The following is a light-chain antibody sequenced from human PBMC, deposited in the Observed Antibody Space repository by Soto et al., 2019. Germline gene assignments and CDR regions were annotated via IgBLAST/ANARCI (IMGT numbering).Light chain of an antibody. CDR3: QQRSNWPSIT. CDR2: GAA. V-gene: IGKV3D-20*02. Sequence: EMVFTQSPGTLSLSPGERATLSCRASQSVSSSYLAWYHQKPGQAPRLLIYGAASRATGIPDRFSGSGSGTDFTLTISSLEAEDSAVYYCQQRSNWPSITFGQGTRLEI. J-gene: IGKJ5*01. CDR1: QSVSSSY.